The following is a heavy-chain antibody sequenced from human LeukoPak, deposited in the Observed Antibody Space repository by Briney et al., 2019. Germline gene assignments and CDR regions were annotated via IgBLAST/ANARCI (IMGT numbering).Heavy chain of an antibody. D-gene: IGHD5-24*01. CDR2: VYYTGRT. J-gene: IGHJ3*02. Sequence: SETLSLTCAVSGDSISNYYWSWIRQPPGKGLEWIGYVYYTGRTNYNPSLKSRVTISVDTSQNQISLQLSSVTAADTAVYYCARGCEMATIIGVCAFDIWGQGTMVTVSS. V-gene: IGHV4-59*01. CDR1: GDSISNYY. CDR3: ARGCEMATIIGVCAFDI.